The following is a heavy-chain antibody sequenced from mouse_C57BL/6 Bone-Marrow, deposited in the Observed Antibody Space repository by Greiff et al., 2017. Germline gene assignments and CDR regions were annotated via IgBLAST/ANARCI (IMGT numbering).Heavy chain of an antibody. CDR3: ARDEGYYGDY. J-gene: IGHJ2*01. Sequence: EVQGVESGGGLVKPGGSLKLSCAASGFTFSSYAMSWVRQTPEKRLEWVATISDGGSYTYYPDNVKGRFTISRDNAKNNLYLQMSHLKSEDTAMYYCARDEGYYGDYWGQGTTLTVSS. CDR1: GFTFSSYA. V-gene: IGHV5-4*01. CDR2: ISDGGSYT. D-gene: IGHD1-1*01.